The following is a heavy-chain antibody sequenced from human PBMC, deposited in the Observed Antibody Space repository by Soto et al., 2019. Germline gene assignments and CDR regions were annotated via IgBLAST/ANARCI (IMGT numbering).Heavy chain of an antibody. CDR2: ISAYNGNT. CDR3: ARAMSIAVADSAFDI. D-gene: IGHD6-19*01. Sequence: ASVKVSCKASGYTFTSYGISWVRQAPGQGLEWMGWISAYNGNTNYAQKLQGRVTMTTDTSTSTAYMELRSLRSDDTAVYYCARAMSIAVADSAFDIWGQGTMVTVSS. CDR1: GYTFTSYG. V-gene: IGHV1-18*01. J-gene: IGHJ3*02.